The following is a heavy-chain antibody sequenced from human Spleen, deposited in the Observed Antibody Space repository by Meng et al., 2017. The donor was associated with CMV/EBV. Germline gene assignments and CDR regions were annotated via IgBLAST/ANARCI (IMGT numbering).Heavy chain of an antibody. CDR3: ARLYPGKLFDF. CDR1: GGSIFSYS. Sequence: SETLSLTCSVSGGSIFSYSWGWVRQPPGKGLEYIGYDYYSGSTNYNPSLSNRVTISVDTSKNNFSLKLNSVTAADTATYYCARLYPGKLFDFWGQGTPVTVSS. CDR2: DYYSGST. J-gene: IGHJ4*02. D-gene: IGHD3-16*02. V-gene: IGHV4-59*01.